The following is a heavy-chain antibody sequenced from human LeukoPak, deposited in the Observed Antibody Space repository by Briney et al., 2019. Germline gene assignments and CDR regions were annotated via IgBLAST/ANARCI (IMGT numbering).Heavy chain of an antibody. V-gene: IGHV4-39*07. CDR1: GGSISSSSYY. Sequence: KPSETLSLTCTVSGGSISSSSYYWSWIRQPPGKGLEWIGEINHSGSTNYNPSLKSRVTISVDTSKNQFFLKLSSVTAADTAVYYCARGRNDYVWGSYRYSPFDYWGQGTLVTVSS. J-gene: IGHJ4*02. CDR2: INHSGST. D-gene: IGHD3-16*02. CDR3: ARGRNDYVWGSYRYSPFDY.